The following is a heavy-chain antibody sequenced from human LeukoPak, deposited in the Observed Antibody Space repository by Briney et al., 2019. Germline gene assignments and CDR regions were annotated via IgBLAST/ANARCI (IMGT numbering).Heavy chain of an antibody. D-gene: IGHD1-26*01. J-gene: IGHJ4*02. CDR1: GFTFSTYA. Sequence: GSLRLSCAASGFTFSTYAMSWVRQAPGKGLEWVSLISGSGGGTYYANSVKGRFTISRDNSKNTLYLQMDSLRTEDTAVYYCAKERATTTTFDYWGQGTLITFSS. V-gene: IGHV3-23*01. CDR3: AKERATTTTFDY. CDR2: ISGSGGGT.